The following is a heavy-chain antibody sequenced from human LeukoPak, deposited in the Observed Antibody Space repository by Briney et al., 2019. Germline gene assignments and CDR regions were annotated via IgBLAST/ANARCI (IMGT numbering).Heavy chain of an antibody. CDR1: GGSFSGYY. D-gene: IGHD3-3*01. CDR2: INHSGST. V-gene: IGHV4-34*01. J-gene: IGHJ6*02. Sequence: SETLSLTCAVYGGSFSGYYWSWIRQPPGKGLEWIGEINHSGSTNYNPSLKSRVTISVDTSKNQFSLKLSSVTAADTAVYYCTRSLGVVIHGGMDVWGQGTTVTVSS. CDR3: TRSLGVVIHGGMDV.